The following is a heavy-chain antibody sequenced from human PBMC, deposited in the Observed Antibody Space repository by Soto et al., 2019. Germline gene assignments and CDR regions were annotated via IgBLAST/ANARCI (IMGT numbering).Heavy chain of an antibody. CDR3: AKAPFIAVAGRRQYYFDY. V-gene: IGHV3-23*01. D-gene: IGHD6-19*01. CDR1: GFTFSSYA. CDR2: ISGSGGST. J-gene: IGHJ4*02. Sequence: GGSLRLSCAASGFTFSSYAMSWVRQAPGKGLEWVSAISGSGGSTYYADSVKGRFTISRDNSKNTLYLQMNSLRAEDTAVYYCAKAPFIAVAGRRQYYFDYWGQGTLVTVSS.